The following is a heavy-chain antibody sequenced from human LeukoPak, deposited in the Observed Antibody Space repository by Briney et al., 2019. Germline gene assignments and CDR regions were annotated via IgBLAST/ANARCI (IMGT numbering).Heavy chain of an antibody. Sequence: PGGSLRLSCAASGFTFSSYAMHWVRQAPGKGLEWVAVISYDGSNKYYADSVKGRFTISRDNSKNTLYLQMNSLRAEDTAVYYCAKDPVFGRITMVRGVMAWFDPWGQGTLVTVSS. CDR2: ISYDGSNK. CDR1: GFTFSSYA. D-gene: IGHD3-10*01. V-gene: IGHV3-30*04. CDR3: AKDPVFGRITMVRGVMAWFDP. J-gene: IGHJ5*02.